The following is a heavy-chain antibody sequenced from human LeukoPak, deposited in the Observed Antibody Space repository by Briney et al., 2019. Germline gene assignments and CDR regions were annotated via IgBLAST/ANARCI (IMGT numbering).Heavy chain of an antibody. CDR2: ITLSGSN. J-gene: IGHJ4*02. CDR3: ARVSYQEGVDY. CDR1: GGSISNYY. D-gene: IGHD2-2*01. V-gene: IGHV4-4*07. Sequence: PSETLSLTCTVSGGSISNYYWTWLRQPAGRGLEWIGCITLSGSNNHNPSLTSRVTISVDTSKNQFSLKLNFVTAADTAVYYCARVSYQEGVDYWGQGTLVTVSS.